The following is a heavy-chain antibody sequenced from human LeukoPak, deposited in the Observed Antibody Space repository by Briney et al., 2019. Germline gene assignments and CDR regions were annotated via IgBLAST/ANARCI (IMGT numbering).Heavy chain of an antibody. V-gene: IGHV3-7*01. Sequence: PGGSLRLSCAASGFTFSSYWMSWVRQAPGKGLEWVANIKQDGSEKYYVDSVKGRFTISRDNAKNSLYLQMNSLRAEDTAVYYCARDYYNYYDSSGYYDWYFDLWGRGTLVTVSS. J-gene: IGHJ2*01. D-gene: IGHD3-22*01. CDR2: IKQDGSEK. CDR3: ARDYYNYYDSSGYYDWYFDL. CDR1: GFTFSSYW.